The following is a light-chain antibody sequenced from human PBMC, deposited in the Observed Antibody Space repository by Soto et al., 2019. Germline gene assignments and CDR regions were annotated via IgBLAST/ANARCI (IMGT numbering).Light chain of an antibody. CDR3: CSYAGSSIHVV. CDR2: EGS. V-gene: IGLV2-23*01. J-gene: IGLJ2*01. Sequence: QSVLTQPASVSGSPGQSITISCTGTSSDVGNYNLVSWYQQHPGKAPKLMIYEGSKRPSGVSNRFSGSKSGNTASLTISGLQAEDEADYYCCSYAGSSIHVVLGGVTKLTVL. CDR1: SSDVGNYNL.